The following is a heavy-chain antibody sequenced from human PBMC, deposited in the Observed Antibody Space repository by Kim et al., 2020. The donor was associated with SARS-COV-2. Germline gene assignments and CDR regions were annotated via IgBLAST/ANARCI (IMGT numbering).Heavy chain of an antibody. V-gene: IGHV3-23*01. D-gene: IGHD5-12*01. J-gene: IGHJ4*02. Sequence: TDYAESVKGRFTVSRDSARSALYLQMKSLRSDETAIYYCVKGAWLDYWGPGTLVTVSS. CDR3: VKGAWLDY. CDR2: T.